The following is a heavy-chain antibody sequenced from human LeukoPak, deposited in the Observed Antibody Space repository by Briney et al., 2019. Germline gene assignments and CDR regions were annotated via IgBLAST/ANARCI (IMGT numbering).Heavy chain of an antibody. J-gene: IGHJ4*02. CDR3: VRGSYCGGDCYRLHDL. D-gene: IGHD2-21*02. CDR1: GFTFSMFS. CDR2: ISSSSSTI. Sequence: GGSLRLSCAASGFTFSMFSMNWVRQAPGKGLEWISYISSSSSTIHYADSVKGRFTISRDNAKKSLYLQMSSLRAEDTALYFCVRGSYCGGDCYRLHDLWGQGTLVAVSS. V-gene: IGHV3-48*01.